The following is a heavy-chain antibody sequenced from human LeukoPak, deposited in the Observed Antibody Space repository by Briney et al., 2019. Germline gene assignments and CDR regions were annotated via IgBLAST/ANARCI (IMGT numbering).Heavy chain of an antibody. CDR3: ARRPHSSGWYGVNWFDP. V-gene: IGHV5-51*01. D-gene: IGHD6-19*01. Sequence: GESLKISCKASGYSFTTHWIGWVRQMPGKGLEWMGIIYPGDSDTRYSPSFQGQVTISADKSISTAYLQWSSLKASDTAMYYCARRPHSSGWYGVNWFDPWGQGTLVTVSS. CDR2: IYPGDSDT. J-gene: IGHJ5*02. CDR1: GYSFTTHW.